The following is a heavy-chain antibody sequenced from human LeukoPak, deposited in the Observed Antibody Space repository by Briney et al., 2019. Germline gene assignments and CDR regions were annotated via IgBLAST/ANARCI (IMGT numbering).Heavy chain of an antibody. J-gene: IGHJ4*02. V-gene: IGHV3-64D*09. CDR1: GFTFSGYA. Sequence: GGSLRLSCTASGFTFSGYAMTWVRQAPGKGLEYVSGISSNGGSSFYADSVKGRFTISRDNSKNTLYLQMSSLRAEDTAVYYCVKITSVTGGDCWGQGTRLTVSS. D-gene: IGHD1-1*01. CDR2: ISSNGGSS. CDR3: VKITSVTGGDC.